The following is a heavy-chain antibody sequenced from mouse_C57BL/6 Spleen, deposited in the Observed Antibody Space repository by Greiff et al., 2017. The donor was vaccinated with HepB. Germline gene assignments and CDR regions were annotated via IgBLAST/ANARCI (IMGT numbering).Heavy chain of an antibody. D-gene: IGHD2-3*01. Sequence: VQLQQPGAELVKPGASVKMSCKASGYTFTSYWITWVKQRPGQGLEWIGDIYPGSGSTNYNEKFKSKATLTVDTSSSTAYMQLSSLTSEYSAVYYCARSGDDGYYDWFAYWGQGTLVTVSA. J-gene: IGHJ3*01. CDR3: ARSGDDGYYDWFAY. V-gene: IGHV1-55*01. CDR1: GYTFTSYW. CDR2: IYPGSGST.